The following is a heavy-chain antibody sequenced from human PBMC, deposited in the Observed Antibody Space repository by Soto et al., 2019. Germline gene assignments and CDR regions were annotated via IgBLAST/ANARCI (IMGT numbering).Heavy chain of an antibody. CDR3: AALGVNFDH. D-gene: IGHD2-8*01. CDR1: GFTFTSSA. V-gene: IGHV1-58*01. J-gene: IGHJ4*02. CDR2: IGVGSGNR. Sequence: QMQLVQSRPEVKKPGTSVKVSCKASGFTFTSSAVQWVRQARGQRLEWIGWIGVGSGNRHYAQKFQERVTITRDMSTNTAYMELSSLRSEDTAVYYCAALGVNFDHWGQGTLVTVSS.